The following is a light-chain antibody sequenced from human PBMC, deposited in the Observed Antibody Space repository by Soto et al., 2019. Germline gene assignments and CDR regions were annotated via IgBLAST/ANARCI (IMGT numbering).Light chain of an antibody. CDR3: QQVNSFPQT. CDR1: QGISSW. Sequence: DIQMTQSPSTLSASVGDRVTITCRASQGISSWLVWYQQKPGKAPNLLIYSASSLHSGVPSRFSGRGSGTDFTLTISSLQPEDFATYYCQQVNSFPQTFGQGTKVDVK. J-gene: IGKJ1*01. V-gene: IGKV1-12*01. CDR2: SAS.